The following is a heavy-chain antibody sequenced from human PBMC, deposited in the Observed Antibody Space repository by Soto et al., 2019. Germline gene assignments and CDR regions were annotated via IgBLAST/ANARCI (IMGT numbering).Heavy chain of an antibody. CDR3: AKGVPSPTQHAFDI. J-gene: IGHJ3*02. Sequence: QVHLVESGGGVVQLGRSLRLSCAASGFSFSSYDMHWVRQAPGKGLEWVAMISYDGSDKYFSDSVKGRLTISRDNSKNTVSLEMNSLRTKDTAAYYCAKGVPSPTQHAFDIWGQGTMVTVSS. CDR1: GFSFSSYD. CDR2: ISYDGSDK. V-gene: IGHV3-30*18.